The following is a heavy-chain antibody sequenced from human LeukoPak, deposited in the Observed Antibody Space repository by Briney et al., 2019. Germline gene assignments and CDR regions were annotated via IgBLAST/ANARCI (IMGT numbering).Heavy chain of an antibody. CDR3: AKSIFLGARDAFDI. CDR1: GFTFSSYG. CDR2: ISSSGSTI. Sequence: GGSLRLSCAASGFTFSSYGVTWVRQAPGKGLEWVSYISSSGSTIYYADSVKGRFTISRDNAKNSLYLQINSLRAEDTAVYYCAKSIFLGARDAFDIWGQGTMVTVSS. D-gene: IGHD1-26*01. V-gene: IGHV3-48*04. J-gene: IGHJ3*02.